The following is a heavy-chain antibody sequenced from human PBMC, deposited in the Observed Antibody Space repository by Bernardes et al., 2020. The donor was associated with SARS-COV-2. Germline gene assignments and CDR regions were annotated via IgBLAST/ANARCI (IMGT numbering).Heavy chain of an antibody. J-gene: IGHJ6*02. V-gene: IGHV3-53*01. Sequence: GGSLRLSCAASGFTVSSNYMSWVRQAPGKGLEWVSVIYSGGSTYYADSVKGRFTISRDNSKNTLYLQMNSLRAEDTAVYYCARDRPGTIFSSGYYGMDVWGQGTTVTVSS. CDR1: GFTVSSNY. D-gene: IGHD3-3*01. CDR3: ARDRPGTIFSSGYYGMDV. CDR2: IYSGGST.